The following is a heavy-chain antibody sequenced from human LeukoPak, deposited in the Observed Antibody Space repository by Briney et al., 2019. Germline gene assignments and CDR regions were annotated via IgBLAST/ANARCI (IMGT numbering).Heavy chain of an antibody. CDR1: GGSISSTTYS. Sequence: SETLSPTCSVSGGSISSTTYSWGWIRQPPGRGLEWIGSSSYSGSTYYNPSLKSRVTISIDTSKNQFSLTLSSVTAADTAVYYCARVSWNYDGGYWYFDLWGRGTLVTVSS. D-gene: IGHD1-7*01. V-gene: IGHV4-39*07. CDR2: SSYSGST. CDR3: ARVSWNYDGGYWYFDL. J-gene: IGHJ2*01.